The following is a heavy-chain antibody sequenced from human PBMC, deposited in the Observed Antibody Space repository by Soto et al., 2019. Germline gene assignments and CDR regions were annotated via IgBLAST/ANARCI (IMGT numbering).Heavy chain of an antibody. D-gene: IGHD2-2*01. CDR1: AFTFSAYW. CDR3: ASVERCSSTGCCSVFDY. J-gene: IGHJ4*02. CDR2: INDDGTYT. V-gene: IGHV3-74*01. Sequence: EVQLVESGGGIVQPGGSLRLSCVGSAFTFSAYWMHWVRLVPGKGLVWVSRINDDGTYTSYADSVKGRFTISRDNAKSTLYLQMNSLRAEATAVYYCASVERCSSTGCCSVFDYWGQGTLVSVSS.